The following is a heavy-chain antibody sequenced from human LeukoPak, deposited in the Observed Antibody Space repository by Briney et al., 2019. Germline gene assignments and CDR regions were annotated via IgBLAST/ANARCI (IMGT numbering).Heavy chain of an antibody. J-gene: IGHJ5*02. CDR2: ISGSGGST. Sequence: GSLRLSCAASGFTFSSYAMSWVRQAPGKGLEWVSAISGSGGSTHYADSVKGRFTISRDNSKNTLYLQMNSLRAEDTAVYYCAKGPRGGIVVVPAAISFGIFNNWFDPWGQGTLVTVSS. CDR3: AKGPRGGIVVVPAAISFGIFNNWFDP. D-gene: IGHD2-2*02. CDR1: GFTFSSYA. V-gene: IGHV3-23*01.